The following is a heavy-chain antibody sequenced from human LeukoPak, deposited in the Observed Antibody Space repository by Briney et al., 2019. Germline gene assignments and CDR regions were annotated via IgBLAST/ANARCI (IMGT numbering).Heavy chain of an antibody. V-gene: IGHV3-23*03. J-gene: IGHJ5*01. Sequence: PGGSLRLSCAASGFTFSSFAMSWVRQAPGKGLEWVSVIYAGASTYYADSVKGRFTLSRDNSKNTLYLQMNSLRAEDTAVHYCARGFNRGFDSWGQGTLVTVSS. CDR2: IYAGAST. CDR1: GFTFSSFA. CDR3: ARGFNRGFDS. D-gene: IGHD3-3*01.